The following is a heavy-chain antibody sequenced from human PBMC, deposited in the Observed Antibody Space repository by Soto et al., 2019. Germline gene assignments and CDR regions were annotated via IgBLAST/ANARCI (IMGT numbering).Heavy chain of an antibody. CDR3: ARLPKGSLVTA. D-gene: IGHD2-21*02. J-gene: IGHJ4*02. V-gene: IGHV3-48*02. CDR1: GFIFSDHS. Sequence: VQLVESGGGLVSPGGSLTLSCVGSGFIFSDHSMHWVRRAPGTGLQWLSYISSSGDRIHYADSVRGRFTVSRDNAKNSLFLRMNSLRDDDTAMYYCARLPKGSLVTAWGQGTLVTVSS. CDR2: ISSSGDRI.